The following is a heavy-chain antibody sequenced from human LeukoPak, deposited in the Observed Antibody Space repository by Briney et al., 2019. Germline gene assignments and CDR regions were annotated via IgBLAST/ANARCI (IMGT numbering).Heavy chain of an antibody. D-gene: IGHD3-16*02. Sequence: SETLSLTCTVSGGSIGSYYWSWIRQPPGKGLEWIGYVYYSGTINYNPSLKSRVTISVDTSKNQFSLKLSSVTAADTAVYYCARALSDYDYVWGSYRSPNWFDPWGQGTLVTVSS. J-gene: IGHJ5*02. CDR1: GGSIGSYY. CDR3: ARALSDYDYVWGSYRSPNWFDP. V-gene: IGHV4-59*12. CDR2: VYYSGTI.